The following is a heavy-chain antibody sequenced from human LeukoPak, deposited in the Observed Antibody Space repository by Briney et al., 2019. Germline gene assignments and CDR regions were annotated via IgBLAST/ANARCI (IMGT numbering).Heavy chain of an antibody. Sequence: TGGSLRLSCAASGLTFSSYGMSWVRQAPGRGLEWVSAISTTGGTTYYEDSVRGRFTISRDNSKNTLYLQMNSLRAEDTAVYYCARRAGAYSHPYDYWGQGTLVTVSS. D-gene: IGHD4/OR15-4a*01. J-gene: IGHJ4*02. CDR1: GLTFSSYG. V-gene: IGHV3-23*01. CDR2: ISTTGGTT. CDR3: ARRAGAYSHPYDY.